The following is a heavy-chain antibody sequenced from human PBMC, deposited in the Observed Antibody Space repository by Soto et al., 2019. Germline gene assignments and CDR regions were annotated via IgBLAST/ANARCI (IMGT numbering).Heavy chain of an antibody. CDR2: MSGSGGYT. Sequence: EVQLLESGGGLVQPGGSLRLSCAASGFTFSSYAMSWVRQAPGKGLEWVSTMSGSGGYTYYADSVEGRFAISRDNSKNTLYLQMADPRAEDTAVYYCATFRFCTSTSCYGREGGFWGQGTLVTVSS. CDR3: ATFRFCTSTSCYGREGGF. D-gene: IGHD2-2*01. CDR1: GFTFSSYA. J-gene: IGHJ4*02. V-gene: IGHV3-23*01.